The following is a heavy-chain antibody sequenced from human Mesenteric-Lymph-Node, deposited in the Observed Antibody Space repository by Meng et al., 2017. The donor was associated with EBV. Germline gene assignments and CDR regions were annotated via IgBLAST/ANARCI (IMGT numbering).Heavy chain of an antibody. CDR1: GINFTYGG. D-gene: IGHD3-10*01. CDR3: FTELYASGTFWY. J-gene: IGHJ4*02. CDR2: IKSKSDDGTT. Sequence: VASGGGLVKTGGFLRLSCAASGINFTYGGMSWVRQAPGKGLEWVGRIKSKSDDGTTDYEASLKDRFTISRDDSKNMVYLQMNSLKTENTALYVWFTELYASGTFWYWGQGTLVTVSS. V-gene: IGHV3-15*01.